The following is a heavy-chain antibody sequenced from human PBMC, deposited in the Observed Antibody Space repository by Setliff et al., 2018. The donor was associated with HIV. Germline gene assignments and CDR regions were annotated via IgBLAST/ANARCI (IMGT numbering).Heavy chain of an antibody. V-gene: IGHV3-7*03. CDR3: AALSLRTNSVYGIISTRFDP. CDR1: GFDFSDYW. Sequence: GGSLRLSCVPSGFDFSDYWMSWVRQAPGKGLEWVATINDDGNKKWYVGSARGRFTISRDNAKNSLYLQMNSLRADDTAVYYCAALSLRTNSVYGIISTRFDPWGQGTLVTVSS. J-gene: IGHJ5*02. CDR2: INDDGNKK. D-gene: IGHD2-8*01.